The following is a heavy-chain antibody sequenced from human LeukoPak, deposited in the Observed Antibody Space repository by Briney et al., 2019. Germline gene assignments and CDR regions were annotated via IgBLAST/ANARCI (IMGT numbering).Heavy chain of an antibody. J-gene: IGHJ5*02. CDR2: INTNTANP. Sequence: GTSVKVSCKASGYTFTTFALIWVRQAAGQGLEWMGWINTNTANPTYAQAFTGRFVLSLDTSVSTAYLQISSLKAEDTAVYYCARDRRITMVRVGWFDPWGQGTLVTVSS. CDR3: ARDRRITMVRVGWFDP. D-gene: IGHD3-10*01. CDR1: GYTFTTFA. V-gene: IGHV7-4-1*02.